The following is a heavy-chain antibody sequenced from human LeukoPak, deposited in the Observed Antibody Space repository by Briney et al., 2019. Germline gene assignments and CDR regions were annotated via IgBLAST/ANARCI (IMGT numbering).Heavy chain of an antibody. Sequence: SETLSLTCAVYRGFFSGYYWSWIRQPPGKGLEWIGEIRHSGGSNYNPSLKSRVTISVDTSKNQFSLKLSSVTVADTAVYYCARGESGYFDYWGQETLVTVFS. D-gene: IGHD1-26*01. CDR2: IRHSGGS. CDR1: RGFFSGYY. V-gene: IGHV4-34*01. J-gene: IGHJ4*02. CDR3: ARGESGYFDY.